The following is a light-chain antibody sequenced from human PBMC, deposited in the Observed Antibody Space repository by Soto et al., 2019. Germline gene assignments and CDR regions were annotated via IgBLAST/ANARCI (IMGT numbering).Light chain of an antibody. V-gene: IGKV3-20*01. CDR3: QQYGRSPPFA. CDR1: QSVSSNY. Sequence: EIVLTQSPGTLSLSPGERATLSCRASQSVSSNYIAWYQQNPGQAPRLLIYGASTRATGIPDRFSGSGSGTDFTLTISRLEPEDLAVYFCQQYGRSPPFAFGQGTKGEIK. CDR2: GAS. J-gene: IGKJ2*01.